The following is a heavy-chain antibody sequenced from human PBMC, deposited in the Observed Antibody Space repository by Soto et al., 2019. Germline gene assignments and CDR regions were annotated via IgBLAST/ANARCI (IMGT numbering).Heavy chain of an antibody. V-gene: IGHV1-69*01. Sequence: SVEVSCKGSGGTFRSYAISWGRQAPGQGLEWMGGGIPIFWTAKYAQKFQGRGTITAGETTATAYMELSSLRSEDTAVYYCARGDIVVVVAATLDAFDIWGQGTMVTVSS. J-gene: IGHJ3*02. D-gene: IGHD2-15*01. CDR1: GGTFRSYA. CDR3: ARGDIVVVVAATLDAFDI. CDR2: GIPIFWTA.